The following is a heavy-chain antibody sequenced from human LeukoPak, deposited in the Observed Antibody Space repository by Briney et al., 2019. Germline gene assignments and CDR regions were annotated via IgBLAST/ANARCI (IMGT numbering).Heavy chain of an antibody. CDR2: IFASGSTT. D-gene: IGHD1-1*01. V-gene: IGHV3-NL1*01. CDR3: AKDLRPDGINDFDH. CDR1: GFTIRIYG. Sequence: QTGGSLRLSCAVSGFTIRIYGMHWVRQAPGKGLEWVSLIFASGSTTKYADSVKGRFTISRDNSKNTLYLQMNSLRAEDTAVYYCAKDLRPDGINDFDHWGQGTLVTVSS. J-gene: IGHJ4*02.